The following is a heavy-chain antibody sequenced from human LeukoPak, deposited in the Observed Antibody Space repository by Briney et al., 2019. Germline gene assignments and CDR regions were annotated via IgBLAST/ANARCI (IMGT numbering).Heavy chain of an antibody. CDR2: INHSGST. CDR3: ARACSGGSCPYYFDY. CDR1: GGSFSGYY. V-gene: IGHV4-34*01. J-gene: IGHJ4*02. D-gene: IGHD2-15*01. Sequence: SETLSLTCAVYGGSFSGYYLSWIRQPPGKGLEWIGEINHSGSTNYNPSLKSRVTISVDTSKNQFSLKLSSVTAADTAVYYCARACSGGSCPYYFDYWGQGTLVTVSS.